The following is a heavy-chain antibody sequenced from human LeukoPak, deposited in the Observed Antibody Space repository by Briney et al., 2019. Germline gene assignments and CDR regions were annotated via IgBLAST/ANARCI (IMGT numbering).Heavy chain of an antibody. V-gene: IGHV4-59*01. J-gene: IGHJ4*02. CDR1: GGSIRSYY. CDR3: ARVSLVIDY. CDR2: IYYTGST. Sequence: SETLSLTCTVSGGSIRSYYWNWIRQPPGKGLEWIGYIYYTGSTNHNPSLKSRVTFSVDTSKNEISLKLSSVTAADTAVYYCARVSLVIDYWGPGTLVTVSS.